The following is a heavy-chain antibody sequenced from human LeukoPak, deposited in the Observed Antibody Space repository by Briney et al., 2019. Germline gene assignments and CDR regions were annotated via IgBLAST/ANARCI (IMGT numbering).Heavy chain of an antibody. J-gene: IGHJ6*03. D-gene: IGHD4-17*01. V-gene: IGHV4-61*02. CDR2: LYTSGSS. Sequence: SETLSLTCTVSGGSISSGSYYWSWIRQPAGKGLEWIGRLYTSGSSNYNPSLKSRVTISVDTSKNQFSLKLSSVTAADTAVYYCARAYDYDGLLNSYYYMDVWGKGTTVTISS. CDR1: GGSISSGSYY. CDR3: ARAYDYDGLLNSYYYMDV.